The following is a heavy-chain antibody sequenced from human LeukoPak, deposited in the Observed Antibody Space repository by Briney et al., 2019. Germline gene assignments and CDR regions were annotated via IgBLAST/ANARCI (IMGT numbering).Heavy chain of an antibody. J-gene: IGHJ4*02. CDR1: GGSISSYY. CDR2: IYYSGST. Sequence: SETLSLTCTVSGGSISSYYWSWIRQPPGKGLEWIGYIYYSGSTNYNPSLKSRVTISVDTSKSQFSLKLSSVTAADTAVYYCARLTTTAVAGTPFDYWGQGTLVTVSS. D-gene: IGHD6-19*01. CDR3: ARLTTTAVAGTPFDY. V-gene: IGHV4-59*01.